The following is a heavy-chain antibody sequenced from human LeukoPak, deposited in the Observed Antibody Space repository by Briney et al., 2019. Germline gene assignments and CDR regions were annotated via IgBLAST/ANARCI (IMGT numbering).Heavy chain of an antibody. CDR2: IYYSGST. Sequence: SETLSLTCTVSGGSISSYYWSWIRQPPGKGLEWMGYIYYSGSTNYNPSLKSRVTISVDTSKNQISLKVSAVTAAHTDVYYCARQSYCSSTSCYIGTYYYYYYGMDVWGQGTTVTVSS. V-gene: IGHV4-59*08. J-gene: IGHJ6*02. CDR1: GGSISSYY. CDR3: ARQSYCSSTSCYIGTYYYYYYGMDV. D-gene: IGHD2-2*02.